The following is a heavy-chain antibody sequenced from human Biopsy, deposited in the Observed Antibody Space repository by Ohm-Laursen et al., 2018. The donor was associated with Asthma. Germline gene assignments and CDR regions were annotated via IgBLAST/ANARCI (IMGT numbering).Heavy chain of an antibody. J-gene: IGHJ6*02. D-gene: IGHD2-2*01. CDR3: ARGGLGYCSSTSCYQNYYYGMDV. CDR1: GFTFDDYA. V-gene: IGHV3-9*01. CDR2: ISWNSGSI. Sequence: SLRLSCSASGFTFDDYAMHWVRQAPGKGLEWVSGISWNSGSIGYADSVKGRFTISRDNAKNSLYLQMNSLRAEDTAVYYCARGGLGYCSSTSCYQNYYYGMDVWGQGTTVTDSS.